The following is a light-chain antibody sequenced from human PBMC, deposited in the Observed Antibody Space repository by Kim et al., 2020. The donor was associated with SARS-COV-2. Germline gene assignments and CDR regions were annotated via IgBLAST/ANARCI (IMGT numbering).Light chain of an antibody. J-gene: IGKJ2*01. CDR1: QSISSY. Sequence: LPTTQSPSSLSASVGDRVTITCRASQSISSYLNWYQQKPGKAPKLLIYAASSLQSGVPSRFSGSGSGTDFTLTISSLQPEDFATYYCQQSYSTPYTFGQGTKLEI. V-gene: IGKV1-39*01. CDR3: QQSYSTPYT. CDR2: AAS.